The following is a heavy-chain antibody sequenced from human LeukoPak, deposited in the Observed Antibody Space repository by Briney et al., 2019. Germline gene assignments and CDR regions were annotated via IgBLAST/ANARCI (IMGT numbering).Heavy chain of an antibody. Sequence: GGSLRLSCVVSGFTFSSYAMSWVRQAPGKGLEWVSAMSGSGGRTYYADSVKGRFTISRDNSKNTLYLQMNSLRVEDTAVYYCAKADHFTIVVCCQFDVGGQGTLVTV. CDR2: MSGSGGRT. CDR1: GFTFSSYA. J-gene: IGHJ4*02. CDR3: AKADHFTIVVCCQFDV. D-gene: IGHD2-8*01. V-gene: IGHV3-23*01.